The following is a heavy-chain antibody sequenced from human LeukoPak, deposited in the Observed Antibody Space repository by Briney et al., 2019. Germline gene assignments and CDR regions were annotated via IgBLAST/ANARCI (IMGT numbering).Heavy chain of an antibody. Sequence: SQTLSLTCAISGDSVSSNSAAWNWIRQSPSRGLEWLGRTYYRSKWYNDYAVSVKSRITINPDTSKNQFSLQLNSVTPEDTAVYYCARVKGGWFGELFVFDYWGQGTLVTVSS. CDR1: GDSVSSNSAA. V-gene: IGHV6-1*01. D-gene: IGHD3-10*01. J-gene: IGHJ4*02. CDR3: ARVKGGWFGELFVFDY. CDR2: TYYRSKWYN.